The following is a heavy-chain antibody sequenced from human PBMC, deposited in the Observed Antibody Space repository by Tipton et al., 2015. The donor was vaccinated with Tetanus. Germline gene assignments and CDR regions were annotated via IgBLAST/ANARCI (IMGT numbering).Heavy chain of an antibody. CDR3: ARGSGAMDS. CDR1: GFTFSDYS. V-gene: IGHV3-48*02. CDR2: INSRTLTI. D-gene: IGHD7-27*01. Sequence: SLRLSCVVSGFTFSDYSMNWVRQAPGKGLEWVSCINSRTLTIYYADSVKGRFTISRDNAKNSLYLKMNSLRDEVTAVYYCARGSGAMDSWGQGTLVTVSS. J-gene: IGHJ4*02.